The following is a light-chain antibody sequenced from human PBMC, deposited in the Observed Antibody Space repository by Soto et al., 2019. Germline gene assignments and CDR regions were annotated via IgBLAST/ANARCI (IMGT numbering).Light chain of an antibody. V-gene: IGLV2-14*01. CDR2: EVS. CDR1: SSDVGSYNS. J-gene: IGLJ2*01. Sequence: QSALTQPDSVSGSPGQSITISCTGTSSDVGSYNSVSWYRQHPGKAPKLMLYEVSNRPSGVSNRFSGSKSGNTASLTISGLQAEDEADYYCSLYTTSSVVFGGGTKLTVL. CDR3: SLYTTSSVV.